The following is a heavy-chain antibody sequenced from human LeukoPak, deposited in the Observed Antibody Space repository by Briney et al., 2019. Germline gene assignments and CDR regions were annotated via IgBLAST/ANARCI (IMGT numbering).Heavy chain of an antibody. D-gene: IGHD1-26*01. J-gene: IGHJ4*02. Sequence: PSQTLSLTCTVSGGSISSGSYYRSWIRQPAGKGLEWIGRTYTSGSTNYNPSLKSRVTISVDTSKNQFSLKLSSVTAADTAVYYCARDGEFDSSGSYLYFDYWGQGTLVTVSS. V-gene: IGHV4-61*02. CDR3: ARDGEFDSSGSYLYFDY. CDR1: GGSISSGSYY. CDR2: TYTSGST.